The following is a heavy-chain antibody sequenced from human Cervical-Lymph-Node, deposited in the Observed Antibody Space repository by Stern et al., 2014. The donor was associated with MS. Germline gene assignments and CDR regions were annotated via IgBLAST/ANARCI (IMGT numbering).Heavy chain of an antibody. CDR1: GLTVSNNY. D-gene: IGHD4-23*01. Sequence: VQLVESGGGLIQPGGSLRLSCAASGLTVSNNYMSWVRQAPGKGLEWVSVIYSGGSTYYADSVRGRFTISRDNSKNTLYLQMNSLRAEDTAVYYCARNQPEVTPLGYWGQGTLVTVSS. CDR2: IYSGGST. J-gene: IGHJ4*02. CDR3: ARNQPEVTPLGY. V-gene: IGHV3-53*01.